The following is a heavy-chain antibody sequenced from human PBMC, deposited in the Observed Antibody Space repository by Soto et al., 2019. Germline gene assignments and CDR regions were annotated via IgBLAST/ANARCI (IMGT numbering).Heavy chain of an antibody. CDR2: IYYIGST. D-gene: IGHD3-22*01. Sequence: SETLSLTCVVSGGSLSSFYWSWIRQPPGKGLEWIGYIYYIGSTNYNPSLKNRVAISVDTSKNQFSLKLSSVTAADTAVYYCARDLYYYDSSGYYSHAFDIWGQGTMVTVSS. V-gene: IGHV4-59*01. J-gene: IGHJ3*02. CDR3: ARDLYYYDSSGYYSHAFDI. CDR1: GGSLSSFY.